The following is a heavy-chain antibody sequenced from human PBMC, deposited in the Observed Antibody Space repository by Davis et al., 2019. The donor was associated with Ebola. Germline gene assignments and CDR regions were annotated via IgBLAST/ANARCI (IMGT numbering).Heavy chain of an antibody. J-gene: IGHJ6*04. CDR2: IRYDGSNK. CDR3: TTPGVVVVPAGPDV. V-gene: IGHV3-30*02. Sequence: PGGSLRLSCAASGFTFSSYGMHWVRQAPGKGLEWVAFIRYDGSNKYYADSVKGRFTISRDNSKNTLYLQMNSLKTEDTAVYYCTTPGVVVVPAGPDVWGKGTTVTVSS. CDR1: GFTFSSYG. D-gene: IGHD2-2*01.